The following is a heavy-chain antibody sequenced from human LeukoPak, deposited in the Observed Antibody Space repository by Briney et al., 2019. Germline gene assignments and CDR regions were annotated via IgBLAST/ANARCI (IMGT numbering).Heavy chain of an antibody. Sequence: ASVKVSCKASGYTLTKSAMHWVRQAPGQRPEWMGWINGGTGDTKYSQRFQDRVTITRDTSARTAYLELSSLTSEDTAVYYCARTDGQYGTGSYYGGGAFDIWGQGTMVTVSS. J-gene: IGHJ3*02. V-gene: IGHV1-3*01. D-gene: IGHD3-10*01. CDR2: INGGTGDT. CDR1: GYTLTKSA. CDR3: ARTDGQYGTGSYYGGGAFDI.